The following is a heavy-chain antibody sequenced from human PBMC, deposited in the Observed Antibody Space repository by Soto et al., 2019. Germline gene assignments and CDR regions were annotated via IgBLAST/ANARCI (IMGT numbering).Heavy chain of an antibody. V-gene: IGHV3-30*18. Sequence: QVQLVESGGGVVQPGRSLRLSCAASGFTFSSYGMHWVRQAPGKGLEWVAVISYDGSNKYYADSVKGRFTISRDNSKNTLYLQMNSLRAEDTAVYYCAKVGGEWLLLGAFDIWGQGTVVTVSS. CDR3: AKVGGEWLLLGAFDI. J-gene: IGHJ3*02. CDR1: GFTFSSYG. CDR2: ISYDGSNK. D-gene: IGHD3-22*01.